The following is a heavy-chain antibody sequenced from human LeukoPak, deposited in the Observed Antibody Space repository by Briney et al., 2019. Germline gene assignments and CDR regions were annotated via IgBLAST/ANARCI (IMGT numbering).Heavy chain of an antibody. CDR1: GYTFSNYA. CDR2: INGGKGNT. J-gene: IGHJ4*02. CDR3: AREHDSWSGYSFDY. V-gene: IGHV1-3*01. Sequence: ASVKVSCKASGYTFSNYAIHWVRQAPGQRLEWMGWINGGKGNTKYSQRFQGRVTITRDTSASTAYMEPSSLRFEDTAVYYCAREHDSWSGYSFDYWGQGTLVTVSS. D-gene: IGHD3-3*01.